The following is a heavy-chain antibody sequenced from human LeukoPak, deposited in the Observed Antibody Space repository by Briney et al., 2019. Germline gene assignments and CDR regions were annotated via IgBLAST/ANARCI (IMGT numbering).Heavy chain of an antibody. CDR3: ARVGRSGSYLVSDAFDI. Sequence: GESLKISCKGSGYSFTSYWIGWVRQMPGKGLEWMGIIYPGDSDTRYSPSFQGQVTISADKSISTAYLQWSSLKASDTAMYYCARVGRSGSYLVSDAFDIWGQGTMVAVSS. CDR2: IYPGDSDT. J-gene: IGHJ3*02. D-gene: IGHD1-26*01. CDR1: GYSFTSYW. V-gene: IGHV5-51*01.